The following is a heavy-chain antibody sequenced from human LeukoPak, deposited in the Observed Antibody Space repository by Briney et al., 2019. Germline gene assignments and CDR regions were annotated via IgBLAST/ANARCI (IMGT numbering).Heavy chain of an antibody. CDR3: AREFSSKLEWLAYVTGDDAFDV. V-gene: IGHV1-2*02. CDR2: VNPKTGGT. CDR1: GYSCTGYH. D-gene: IGHD3-3*01. J-gene: IGHJ3*01. Sequence: ASVKVSCKAFGYSCTGYHLHWVRQAPRQGLEWMGWVNPKTGGTNYARKFQGRVTTTRDTSINTVNMELSRLTSDDTAVYYCAREFSSKLEWLAYVTGDDAFDVWGQGTMITVS.